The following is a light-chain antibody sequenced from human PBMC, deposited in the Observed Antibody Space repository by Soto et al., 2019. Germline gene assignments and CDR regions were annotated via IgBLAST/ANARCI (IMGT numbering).Light chain of an antibody. Sequence: QSVLTQPPSASGTPGQRVTISCYGSSSNMGSNTVHWFQQFPGTAPRLLISTNDQRPSGVPDRFIGSNSGTSASLAITRLQAEDEADYYCQSYDSSLNRVFGTGTKVTVL. CDR2: TND. J-gene: IGLJ1*01. V-gene: IGLV1-44*01. CDR1: SSNMGSNT. CDR3: QSYDSSLNRV.